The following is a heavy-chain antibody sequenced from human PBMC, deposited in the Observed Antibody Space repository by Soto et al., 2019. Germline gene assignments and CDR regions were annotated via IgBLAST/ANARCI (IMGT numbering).Heavy chain of an antibody. V-gene: IGHV4-34*01. CDR3: ARWGYCSNSICYPFDY. CDR1: GGSFSGFY. Sequence: PSETLSLTCAVHGGSFSGFYWNWIRQPPGKGLESIGEINDSGSTRYNPSLKSRVTISVDTSKNQFSLRLNSVTAADTAVYYCARWGYCSNSICYPFDYWGQGIPVTVSS. J-gene: IGHJ4*02. D-gene: IGHD2-2*01. CDR2: INDSGST.